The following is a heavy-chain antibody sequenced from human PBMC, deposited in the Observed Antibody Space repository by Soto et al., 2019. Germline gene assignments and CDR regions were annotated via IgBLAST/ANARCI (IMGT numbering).Heavy chain of an antibody. CDR3: ARASVRYFDWPPPEAYDV. V-gene: IGHV1-18*01. Sequence: ASVKVSCKASGYTFTSYGISWVRQAPGQGLEWMGWISAYNGNTNYAQKLQGRVTMTTDTSTSTAYMELRSLRSDDTAVYYCARASVRYFDWPPPEAYDVWGKGTTVTVSS. CDR2: ISAYNGNT. CDR1: GYTFTSYG. D-gene: IGHD3-9*01. J-gene: IGHJ6*04.